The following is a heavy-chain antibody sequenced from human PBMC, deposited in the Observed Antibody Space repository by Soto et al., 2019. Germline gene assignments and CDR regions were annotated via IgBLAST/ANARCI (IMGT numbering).Heavy chain of an antibody. CDR1: GFTFSTYT. V-gene: IGHV3-23*01. CDR2: ISGGGDSP. D-gene: IGHD2-2*01. CDR3: AKARCSTANCYVPDY. Sequence: GGSLRLSCAASGFTFSTYTMSWVRQAPGKGLEWVSSISGGGDSPSYADSVQGRFTISRDNPKNTLYLQMNSLRAENTALYYCAKARCSTANCYVPDYWGQGTLVTVSS. J-gene: IGHJ4*02.